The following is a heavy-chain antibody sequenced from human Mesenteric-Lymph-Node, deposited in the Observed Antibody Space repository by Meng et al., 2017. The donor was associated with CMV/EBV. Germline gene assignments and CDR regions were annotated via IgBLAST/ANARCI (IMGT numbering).Heavy chain of an antibody. CDR3: ARAYTDYAFDY. CDR2: IYWDDDK. Sequence: TFSGFSLGTSGVGVGWIRQPPGKALEWLALIYWDDDKRYRPSLKSRLTITKDTSKNQVVLTMTNMDPVDTATYYCARAYTDYAFDYWGQGTLVTVSS. CDR1: GFSLGTSGVG. J-gene: IGHJ4*02. V-gene: IGHV2-5*02. D-gene: IGHD3-16*01.